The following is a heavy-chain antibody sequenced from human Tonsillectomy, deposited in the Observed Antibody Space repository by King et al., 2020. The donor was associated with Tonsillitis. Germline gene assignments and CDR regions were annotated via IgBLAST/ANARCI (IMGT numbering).Heavy chain of an antibody. D-gene: IGHD6-6*01. CDR2: ISYDGSNK. V-gene: IGHV3-30*18. CDR1: GFTFSIYG. J-gene: IGHJ4*02. Sequence: VQLVESGGGVVQPGRSLRLSCAASGFTFSIYGMHWVRQAPGKGLEWVAVISYDGSNKSYADSVKGRFTISRDNSKNPLYLQMNSLRAEDTAVYYCAKDREYSSSAFDYWGQGTLVTVSS. CDR3: AKDREYSSSAFDY.